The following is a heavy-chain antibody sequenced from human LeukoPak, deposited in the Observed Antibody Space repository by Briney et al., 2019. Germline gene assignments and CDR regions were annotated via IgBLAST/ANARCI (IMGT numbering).Heavy chain of an antibody. CDR3: AKDGGYSSGWYSLDY. CDR1: GFTVSSYG. D-gene: IGHD6-19*01. V-gene: IGHV3-30*02. CDR2: IRYDGSNK. J-gene: IGHJ4*02. Sequence: GGSLRLSCAASGFTVSSYGMHWVRQAPGKGLERVAFIRYDGSNKYYADSVKGRFTISRDNSKNTLYLQMNSLRAEDTAVYYCAKDGGYSSGWYSLDYWGQGTLVTVSS.